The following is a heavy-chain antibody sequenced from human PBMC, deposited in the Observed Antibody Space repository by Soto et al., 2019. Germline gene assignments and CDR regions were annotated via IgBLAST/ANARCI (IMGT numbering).Heavy chain of an antibody. D-gene: IGHD5-12*01. Sequence: GGSLRLSCAASGFTFSGYAMSWVRQAPGKGLAWVSAISGSDTGSSTYYADSVKGRFTISRDNSKNTLYLQMNSLRAEDTAVYYCARDVRQGHDAFDIWGQGTMVTVSS. J-gene: IGHJ3*02. CDR2: ISGSDTGSST. CDR1: GFTFSGYA. V-gene: IGHV3-23*01. CDR3: ARDVRQGHDAFDI.